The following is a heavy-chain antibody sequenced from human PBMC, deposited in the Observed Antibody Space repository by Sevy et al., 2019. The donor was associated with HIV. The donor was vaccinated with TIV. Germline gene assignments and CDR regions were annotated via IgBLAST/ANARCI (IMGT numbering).Heavy chain of an antibody. J-gene: IGHJ4*02. Sequence: GGSLRLSCAASGFTFSSYSMNWVRQAPGKGLEWVSYISSSSSTIYYADSVKGRFTISRDNAKNSLYLQMNSLRAEDTAVYYGARTGPPGYYYDSSGSDYWGQGTLVTVSS. V-gene: IGHV3-48*01. CDR2: ISSSSSTI. CDR3: ARTGPPGYYYDSSGSDY. CDR1: GFTFSSYS. D-gene: IGHD3-22*01.